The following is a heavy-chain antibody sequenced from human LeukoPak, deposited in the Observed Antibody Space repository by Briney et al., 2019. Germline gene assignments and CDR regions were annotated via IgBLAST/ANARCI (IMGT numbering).Heavy chain of an antibody. Sequence: GGSLRLSCAASGFTFSSYAMSWVRQASGKGLEWVSAISGSGGSTYYADSVKGRFTISRDNSKNTLYLQMNSLRAEDTAVYYCAKDQGGPYYYYYYGMDVWGQGTTVTVSS. CDR3: AKDQGGPYYYYYYGMDV. V-gene: IGHV3-23*01. CDR2: ISGSGGST. D-gene: IGHD3-16*01. J-gene: IGHJ6*02. CDR1: GFTFSSYA.